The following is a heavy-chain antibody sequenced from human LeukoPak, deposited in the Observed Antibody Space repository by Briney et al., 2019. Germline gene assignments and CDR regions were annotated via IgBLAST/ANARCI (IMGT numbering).Heavy chain of an antibody. CDR3: ARDRSRDAWFDP. CDR1: GFTFNDHG. J-gene: IGHJ5*02. Sequence: GGSLRLSCAASGFTFNDHGMNWVRQAPGKGLEWVSGITSNGGTTGYEDSVRGRFTISRDNAKNSLYLQMNSLRAEDTAVYYCARDRSRDAWFDPWGQGTLVTVSS. CDR2: ITSNGGTT. V-gene: IGHV3-20*04.